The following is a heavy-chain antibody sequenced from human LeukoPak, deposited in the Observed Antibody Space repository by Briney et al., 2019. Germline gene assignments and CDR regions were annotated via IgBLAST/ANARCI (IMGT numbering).Heavy chain of an antibody. CDR2: IYYSGST. J-gene: IGHJ6*02. V-gene: IGHV4-59*01. Sequence: SETLSLTCSVSGGSISSYYWSWIRQPPGKGLEYIGYIYYSGSTNYNPSLKSRVTISVDTSKDQFSLNLTSVTAADTAVYYCARLKCISTSCPSRYVMDVWGQGTTVTVSS. CDR3: ARLKCISTSCPSRYVMDV. D-gene: IGHD2-2*01. CDR1: GGSISSYY.